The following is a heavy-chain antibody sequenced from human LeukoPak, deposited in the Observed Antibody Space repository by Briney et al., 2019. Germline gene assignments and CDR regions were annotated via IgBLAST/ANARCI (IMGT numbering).Heavy chain of an antibody. Sequence: GASVKVSCKASEYTFTGYYMHWVRQAPGQGLEWMGRINPNSGGTNYAQKFQGRVTMTRDTSTSTVYMELSSLRSEDTAVYYCARDGAVTYYDFWSGSSNWFDPWGQGTLVTVSS. J-gene: IGHJ5*02. V-gene: IGHV1-2*06. CDR1: EYTFTGYY. CDR2: INPNSGGT. D-gene: IGHD3-3*01. CDR3: ARDGAVTYYDFWSGSSNWFDP.